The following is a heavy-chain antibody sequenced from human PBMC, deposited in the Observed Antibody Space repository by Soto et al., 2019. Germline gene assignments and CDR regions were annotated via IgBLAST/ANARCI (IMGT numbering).Heavy chain of an antibody. CDR1: GFTFSSFW. CDR3: SRSLNT. CDR2: ISPAGSEK. Sequence: PGGSLRLSCAASGFTFSSFWMDWVRQPPGKGLEWVANISPAGSEKHYVDSGKGRFTISRDNARNSLYLQMRSLTAEDSALYYCSRSLNTWGQGTRVTVSS. V-gene: IGHV3-7*01. J-gene: IGHJ5*02.